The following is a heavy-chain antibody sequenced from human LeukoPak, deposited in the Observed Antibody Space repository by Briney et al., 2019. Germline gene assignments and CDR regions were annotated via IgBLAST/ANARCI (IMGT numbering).Heavy chain of an antibody. CDR1: GGSISSGDYY. D-gene: IGHD3-10*01. V-gene: IGHV4-30-4*01. J-gene: IGHJ3*02. CDR3: ARAGALLWFGELFPNAFDI. CDR2: IYYSGST. Sequence: PSETLSLTCTVSGGSISSGDYYWSWIRQPPGKGLEWIGYIYYSGSTYYNPSLKSRVTISVDTSKNQFSLKLSSVTAADTAVYYCARAGALLWFGELFPNAFDIWGQGTMVTVSS.